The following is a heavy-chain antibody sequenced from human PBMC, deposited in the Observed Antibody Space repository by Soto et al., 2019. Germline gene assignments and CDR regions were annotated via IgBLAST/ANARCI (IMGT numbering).Heavy chain of an antibody. Sequence: KTSETLSLTCAVYGGSVNGYYWNWIRQPPGKGLEWNGEINHTGGTHYNPSLKSRVTMSVDTSKNQFSLRLSSLTAADTAIYFCASLQVPGNFDYWGQGTLVTFSA. CDR2: INHTGGT. V-gene: IGHV4-34*01. CDR1: GGSVNGYY. D-gene: IGHD6-13*01. CDR3: ASLQVPGNFDY. J-gene: IGHJ4*02.